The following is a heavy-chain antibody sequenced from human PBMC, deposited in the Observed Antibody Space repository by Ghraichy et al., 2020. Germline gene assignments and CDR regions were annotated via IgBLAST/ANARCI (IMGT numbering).Heavy chain of an antibody. J-gene: IGHJ6*02. V-gene: IGHV3-33*01. CDR3: ARDGSLPMDA. Sequence: GESLNISCAASGFTFSSYGMHWVRQAPGKGLEWVAVIWYDGSNKYYADSVKGRFTISRDNSKNTLYLQMNSLRAEDAAVYYCARDGSLPMDAWGQGTTVTLSS. CDR1: GFTFSSYG. D-gene: IGHD3-10*01. CDR2: IWYDGSNK.